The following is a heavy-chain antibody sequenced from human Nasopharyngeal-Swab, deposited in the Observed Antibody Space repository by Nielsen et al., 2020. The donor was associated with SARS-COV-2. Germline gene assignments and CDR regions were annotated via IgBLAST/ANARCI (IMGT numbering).Heavy chain of an antibody. Sequence: WSRQPPGKGLEWIGSIYDRGSTNYNPALKRRVTISVDTSKNQFTLKQSSVTAADPAVYYCAREGAGSETIYYYYYMDVWGKGTTVTVSS. CDR3: AREGAGSETIYYYYYMDV. V-gene: IGHV4-39*06. CDR2: IYDRGST. D-gene: IGHD1-14*01. J-gene: IGHJ6*03.